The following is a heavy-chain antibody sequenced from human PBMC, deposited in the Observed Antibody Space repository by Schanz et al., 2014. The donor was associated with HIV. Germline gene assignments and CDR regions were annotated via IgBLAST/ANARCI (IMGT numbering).Heavy chain of an antibody. D-gene: IGHD2-15*01. CDR3: ARGGLGVVAEGNAFDL. J-gene: IGHJ3*01. CDR2: ISESGGRT. CDR1: GFTFNNYA. Sequence: EVQLLESAGGLVQPGGSLRLSCAASGFTFNNYAMTWVRQAPGKGLEWVSSISESGGRTYYADSVNGRFTISRDNARNSLYLQIRSLRAEDTAVYYCARGGLGVVAEGNAFDLWGQGTLVTVSS. V-gene: IGHV3-23*01.